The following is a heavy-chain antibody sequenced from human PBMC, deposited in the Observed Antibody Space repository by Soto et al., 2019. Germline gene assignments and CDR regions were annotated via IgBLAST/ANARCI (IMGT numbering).Heavy chain of an antibody. V-gene: IGHV3-74*01. Sequence: GGSLRLSSTASGLTFNTHWMHWVRQAPGKGLVWVSRIYFDGITTNYADSVKGRLTVSRDNAKNTVYLHVNTLRDEDTAVYYCARGGAMGVDYWGQGTLVTVSS. D-gene: IGHD1-26*01. CDR3: ARGGAMGVDY. CDR1: GLTFNTHW. J-gene: IGHJ4*02. CDR2: IYFDGITT.